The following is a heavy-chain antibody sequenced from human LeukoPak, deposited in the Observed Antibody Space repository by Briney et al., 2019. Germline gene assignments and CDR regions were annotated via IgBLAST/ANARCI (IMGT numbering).Heavy chain of an antibody. CDR1: GGSISSSSYY. D-gene: IGHD6-13*01. Sequence: PSETLSLTCTVSGGSISSSSYYWGWIRQPPGKGLEWIGYIYYSGSTNYNPSLKSRVTISVDTSKNQFSLKLSSVTAADTAVYYCARQGIAAAVPWFDPWGQGTLVTVSS. CDR2: IYYSGST. CDR3: ARQGIAAAVPWFDP. J-gene: IGHJ5*02. V-gene: IGHV4-61*05.